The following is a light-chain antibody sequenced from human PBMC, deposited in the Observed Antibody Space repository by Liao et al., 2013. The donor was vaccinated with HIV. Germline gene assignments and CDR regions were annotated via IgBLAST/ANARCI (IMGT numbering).Light chain of an antibody. Sequence: SYELTQSPSVSVSPGQTASITCSGDKLGHKYASWYQQKPGQSPVLVIYRNNKRPSGIPERFSGSNSGNTATLTISGTQAMDEADYYCQAWDSSTAVVFGGGTKLTVL. CDR1: KLGHKY. V-gene: IGLV3-1*01. CDR2: RNN. CDR3: QAWDSSTAVV. J-gene: IGLJ2*01.